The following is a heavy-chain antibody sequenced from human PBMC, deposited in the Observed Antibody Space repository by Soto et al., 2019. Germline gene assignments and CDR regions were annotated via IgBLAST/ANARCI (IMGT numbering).Heavy chain of an antibody. CDR2: ISAYNGNT. J-gene: IGHJ1*01. V-gene: IGHV1-18*01. CDR1: GYTFTSYV. Sequence: QVQLVQSGAEVKKPGASVKVSCKASGYTFTSYVVSWLRQAPGQGLEWMGWISAYNGNTKYAQNFQGRVTMTTDTATSTAYMELRSLGPDDTAVYYCARGGEYFLHWGQGALVTVSS. CDR3: ARGGEYFLH.